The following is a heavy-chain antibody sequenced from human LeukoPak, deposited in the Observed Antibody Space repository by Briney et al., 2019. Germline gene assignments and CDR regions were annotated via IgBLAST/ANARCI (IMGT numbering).Heavy chain of an antibody. CDR1: GFTFSSYA. J-gene: IGHJ4*02. D-gene: IGHD5-18*01. CDR2: ISYDGSNK. Sequence: GGSLRLSCAASGFTFSSYAMHWVRQAPGKGLEWVAVISYDGSNKYYADSVKGRFTISRDNSKNTLYLQMNSLRAEDTAVYYCAREDTVMAYFDYWGQGTLVTVSS. V-gene: IGHV3-30-3*01. CDR3: AREDTVMAYFDY.